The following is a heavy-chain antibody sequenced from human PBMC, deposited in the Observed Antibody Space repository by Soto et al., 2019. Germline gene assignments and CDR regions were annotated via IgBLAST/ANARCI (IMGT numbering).Heavy chain of an antibody. Sequence: SETLSLTCTFSCGSIISSSYYWGWIRQPPGKGLEWIGSIYYSGSTYYNPSLKSRVTISVDTSKNQFSLKLSSVTAADTAVYYCARPHYDSSGYSYFDYWGQGTLVTVSS. V-gene: IGHV4-39*01. J-gene: IGHJ4*02. D-gene: IGHD3-22*01. CDR3: ARPHYDSSGYSYFDY. CDR1: CGSIISSSYY. CDR2: IYYSGST.